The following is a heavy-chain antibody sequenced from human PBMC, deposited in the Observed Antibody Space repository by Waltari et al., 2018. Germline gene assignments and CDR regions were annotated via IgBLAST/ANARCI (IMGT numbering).Heavy chain of an antibody. CDR2: LYFSGNT. V-gene: IGHV4-39*01. Sequence: QLQLQESGPGLVKPSETLSLTCTVSGASITIITYSWGWIRQSPGKGLEWLGSLYFSGNTYYNPSLGSRLTMSVDTSKNQFYLRLNSVTAADRGVYYCTRHTTALAGTFSEFDYWGQGTLVAVSS. CDR3: TRHTTALAGTFSEFDY. D-gene: IGHD1-1*01. J-gene: IGHJ4*02. CDR1: GASITIITYS.